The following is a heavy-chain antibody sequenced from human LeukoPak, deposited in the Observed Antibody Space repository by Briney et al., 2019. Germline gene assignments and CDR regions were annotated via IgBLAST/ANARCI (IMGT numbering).Heavy chain of an antibody. J-gene: IGHJ4*02. D-gene: IGHD3-22*01. CDR3: AKAVGTWYYDSSGYYFDY. CDR2: ISGSGGST. V-gene: IGHV3-23*01. Sequence: PGGSLRLSCAASGFTFSSYAMSWVRQAPGKGLEWVSAISGSGGSTYYADSVKGRFTISRDNSKNTPYPQMNSLRAEDTAVYYCAKAVGTWYYDSSGYYFDYWGQGTLVTVSS. CDR1: GFTFSSYA.